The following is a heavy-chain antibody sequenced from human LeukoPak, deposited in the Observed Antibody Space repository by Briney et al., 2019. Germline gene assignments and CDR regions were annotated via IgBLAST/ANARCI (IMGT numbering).Heavy chain of an antibody. Sequence: PGGSLRLSCAASGFTFSDHYMTWIRQAPRKGLEWLSYIISTGSTMYYADSVKGRFTISRDNAKNSLYLQMNSLRAEDTAVYYCARDSSAYRDAFDIWGQGTMVTVSS. J-gene: IGHJ3*02. D-gene: IGHD3-22*01. CDR1: GFTFSDHY. CDR3: ARDSSAYRDAFDI. CDR2: IISTGSTM. V-gene: IGHV3-11*04.